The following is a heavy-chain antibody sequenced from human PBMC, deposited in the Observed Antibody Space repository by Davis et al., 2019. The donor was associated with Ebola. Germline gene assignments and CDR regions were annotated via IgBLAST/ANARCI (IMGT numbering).Heavy chain of an antibody. CDR2: ITTGSNAI. Sequence: GESLKISCAASGFTFSSYSMNWVRQAPGEALEWISYITTGSNAIHYADSVKGRFTVSRDNVKNSLFLQMNSLRDEDSAVYYCVRDYIFAFDLWGQGARVIVSS. V-gene: IGHV3-48*02. J-gene: IGHJ5*02. CDR3: VRDYIFAFDL. CDR1: GFTFSSYS.